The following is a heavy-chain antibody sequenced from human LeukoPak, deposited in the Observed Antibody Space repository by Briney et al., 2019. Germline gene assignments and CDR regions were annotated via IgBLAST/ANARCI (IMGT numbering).Heavy chain of an antibody. V-gene: IGHV3-33*06. Sequence: RGSLRLSCAASGFTFSSSGMHWVRQAPGKGLEWVAVIWYDGSNKYYADSVKGRFTISRDNSKNTLYLQMNSLRAEDTAVYYCVKDDKSGSYLDYWGQGALVTVSS. D-gene: IGHD1-26*01. CDR2: IWYDGSNK. CDR1: GFTFSSSG. J-gene: IGHJ4*02. CDR3: VKDDKSGSYLDY.